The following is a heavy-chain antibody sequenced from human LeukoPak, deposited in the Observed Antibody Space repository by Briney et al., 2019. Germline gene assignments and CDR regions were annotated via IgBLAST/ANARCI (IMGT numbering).Heavy chain of an antibody. J-gene: IGHJ6*02. V-gene: IGHV4-59*01. Sequence: ASETLSLTCTVSGGSISGYYWSWIRQPPGKGLEWIGYIYYSGSTNYNPSLKSRVTISVDTSKNQFSLNLSSVTAADTAVYYCAREGYCSSTSCYAYYSYGMDVWGQGTTVTVSS. CDR3: AREGYCSSTSCYAYYSYGMDV. CDR1: GGSISGYY. D-gene: IGHD2-2*01. CDR2: IYYSGST.